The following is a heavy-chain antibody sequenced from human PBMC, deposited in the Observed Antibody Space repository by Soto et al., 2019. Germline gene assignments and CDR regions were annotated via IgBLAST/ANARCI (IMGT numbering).Heavy chain of an antibody. Sequence: QITLKESGPTLVKPTQTLTLTCTCSGFSLKIGGMGVGWIRQPPGKALEWLALIYWNDDKRYTPSLKDRITITKDTSKNQVVLTVTNMDPVDTATYYCAHRRLIPAGAWVSWGKGTLVTVSS. CDR2: IYWNDDK. CDR3: AHRRLIPAGAWVS. CDR1: GFSLKIGGMG. V-gene: IGHV2-5*01. J-gene: IGHJ5*02. D-gene: IGHD3-16*01.